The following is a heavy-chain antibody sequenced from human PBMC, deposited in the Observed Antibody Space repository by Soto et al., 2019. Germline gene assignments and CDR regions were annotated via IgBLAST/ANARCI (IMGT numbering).Heavy chain of an antibody. Sequence: LRLSCAASGFTFSSYGMHWVRQAPGKGLEWVAVIWYDGSNKYYADSVKGRFTISRDNSKNTLYLQMNSLRAEDTAVYYCAIDGGDSSGYYYYGMDVWGQGTTVTVSS. D-gene: IGHD3-22*01. V-gene: IGHV3-33*01. CDR1: GFTFSSYG. J-gene: IGHJ6*02. CDR3: AIDGGDSSGYYYYGMDV. CDR2: IWYDGSNK.